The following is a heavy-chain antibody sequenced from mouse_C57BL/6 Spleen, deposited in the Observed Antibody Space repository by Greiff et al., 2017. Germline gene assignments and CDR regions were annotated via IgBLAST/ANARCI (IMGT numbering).Heavy chain of an antibody. D-gene: IGHD1-1*01. V-gene: IGHV1-50*01. Sequence: QVQLQQSGAELVKPGASVKLSCKASGYTFTSYWMQWVKQRPGQGLEWIGEIDPSDSYTNYNQKFKGKATLTVDTSSSTAYMQLSSLTSEDSAVYYGARGRGVVASSGAMDYWGQGTSVTVSS. CDR1: GYTFTSYW. CDR3: ARGRGVVASSGAMDY. J-gene: IGHJ4*01. CDR2: IDPSDSYT.